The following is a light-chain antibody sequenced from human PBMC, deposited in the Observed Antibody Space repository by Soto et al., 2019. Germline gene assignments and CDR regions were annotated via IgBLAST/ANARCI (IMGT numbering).Light chain of an antibody. J-gene: IGLJ2*01. CDR1: SSDVGGYNY. Sequence: QSALTQPPSASGSPGQSVTISCTGTSSDVGGYNYVSWYQQHPGKAPKVMMYEVSKRPSGVPDRFSGSKSGNTASLTVSGLQAEDEADYYCSSYTSSSTLFGGGTKVTVL. CDR2: EVS. V-gene: IGLV2-8*01. CDR3: SSYTSSSTL.